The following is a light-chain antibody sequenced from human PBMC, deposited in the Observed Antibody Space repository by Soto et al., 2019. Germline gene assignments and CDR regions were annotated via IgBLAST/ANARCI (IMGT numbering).Light chain of an antibody. CDR2: GAS. CDR3: QQYNNWPLT. V-gene: IGKV3-15*01. CDR1: ESVSTN. J-gene: IGKJ4*01. Sequence: EIVMTQSPATLSLSPGERATLSCRASESVSTNLAWYQQKAGQAPRLLIYGASTRATGIPARFSGSASGTEFTLTISSLQSEDFAIYYCQQYNNWPLTFGGGTKVDIK.